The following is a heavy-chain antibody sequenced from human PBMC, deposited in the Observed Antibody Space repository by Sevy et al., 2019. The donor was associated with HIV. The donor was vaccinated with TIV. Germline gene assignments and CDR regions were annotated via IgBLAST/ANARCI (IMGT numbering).Heavy chain of an antibody. V-gene: IGHV3-53*01. CDR3: ARDSYDSSGYHENFDY. J-gene: IGHJ4*02. Sequence: GGSLRLSCAASGFTVSSNYMSWVRQAPGKGLEWGSVIYSGGSTYYADSVKGRFTISRDNSKNTLYLRRNSLRAEDTAVYYCARDSYDSSGYHENFDYWGQGTLVTVSS. CDR1: GFTVSSNY. D-gene: IGHD3-22*01. CDR2: IYSGGST.